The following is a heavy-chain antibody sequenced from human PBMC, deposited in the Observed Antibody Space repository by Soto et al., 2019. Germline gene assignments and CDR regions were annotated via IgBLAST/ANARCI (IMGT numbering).Heavy chain of an antibody. D-gene: IGHD4-17*01. CDR3: ARDYGDYGYYYSYYMDV. CDR1: GFTFSSYS. Sequence: GGSLRLSCAASGFTFSSYSMNWVRQAPGKGLEWVSYISNSSSTIYYADSVKGRFTISRDNAKNSLYLQMNSLRAEDTAVYYCARDYGDYGYYYSYYMDVWGKGTTVTVSS. CDR2: ISNSSSTI. V-gene: IGHV3-48*01. J-gene: IGHJ6*03.